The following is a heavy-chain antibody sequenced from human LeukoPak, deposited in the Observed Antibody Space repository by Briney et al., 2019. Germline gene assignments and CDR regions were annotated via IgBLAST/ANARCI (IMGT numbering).Heavy chain of an antibody. Sequence: TSVKVSCKASGFTFTSSAMQWVRQARGQRLEWIGWIVVGSGTTNYAQKFQERVTITRDMSTSTAYMELSSLRSEDTAVYYCAAARESPRYSSGWYGFDPWGQGTLVTVSS. V-gene: IGHV1-58*02. J-gene: IGHJ5*02. CDR2: IVVGSGTT. D-gene: IGHD6-19*01. CDR1: GFTFTSSA. CDR3: AAARESPRYSSGWYGFDP.